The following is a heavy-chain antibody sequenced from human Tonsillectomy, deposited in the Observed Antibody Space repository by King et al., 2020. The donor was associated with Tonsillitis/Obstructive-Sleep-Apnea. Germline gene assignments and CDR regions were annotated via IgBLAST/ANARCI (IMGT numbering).Heavy chain of an antibody. Sequence: VQLVESGGGLVKPGGSLRLSCAASGFTFSSYSMNWVRQAPGKGLEWVSSISSSSSYIYYADSVKGRFTISRDNAKNSLYLQMNSLRAEDTAVYYCARDLRLRFLEGVGYMDVWGKGTTVTVSS. CDR1: GFTFSSYS. CDR3: ARDLRLRFLEGVGYMDV. D-gene: IGHD3-3*01. CDR2: ISSSSSYI. V-gene: IGHV3-21*01. J-gene: IGHJ6*03.